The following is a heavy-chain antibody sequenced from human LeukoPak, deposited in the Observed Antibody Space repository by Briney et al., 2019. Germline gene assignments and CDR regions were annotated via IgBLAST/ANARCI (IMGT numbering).Heavy chain of an antibody. Sequence: GGSLRLSCTTSGLTFSTSGFNWVRQAPGKGLEWVASIGPTGFDRYHADSIKGRFTISRDNANNFLYLQMDSLRAEDTAVYYCASNPPFYDGDFDYWGQGTLVTVSS. V-gene: IGHV3-21*06. D-gene: IGHD2/OR15-2a*01. CDR2: IGPTGFDR. CDR3: ASNPPFYDGDFDY. CDR1: GLTFSTSG. J-gene: IGHJ4*02.